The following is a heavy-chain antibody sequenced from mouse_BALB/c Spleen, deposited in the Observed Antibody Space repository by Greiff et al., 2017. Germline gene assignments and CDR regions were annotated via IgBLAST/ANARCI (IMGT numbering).Heavy chain of an antibody. CDR2: ISSGGST. V-gene: IGHV5-6-5*01. CDR1: GFTFSSYA. D-gene: IGHD2-3*01. J-gene: IGHJ4*01. CDR3: ARGGWLLPYYAMDY. Sequence: EVKLVESGGGLVKPGGSLKLSCAASGFTFSSYAMSWVRQTPEKRLEWVASISSGGSTYYPDSVKGRFTISRDNARNILYLQMSSLRSEDTAMYYCARGGWLLPYYAMDYWGQGTSVTVSS.